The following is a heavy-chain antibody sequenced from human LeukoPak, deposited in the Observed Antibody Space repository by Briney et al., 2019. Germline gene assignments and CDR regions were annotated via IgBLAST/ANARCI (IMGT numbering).Heavy chain of an antibody. Sequence: GGSLRLSCAASGFTFSSYAMSWVRRAPGKGLEWVSAISGSGGSTYYADSVKGRFTISRDNSKNTLYLQMNSLRAEDTAVYYCAKDRHSYYYDSSGYPHWGQGTLSPSPQ. CDR1: GFTFSSYA. D-gene: IGHD3-22*01. CDR2: ISGSGGST. J-gene: IGHJ4*02. V-gene: IGHV3-23*01. CDR3: AKDRHSYYYDSSGYPH.